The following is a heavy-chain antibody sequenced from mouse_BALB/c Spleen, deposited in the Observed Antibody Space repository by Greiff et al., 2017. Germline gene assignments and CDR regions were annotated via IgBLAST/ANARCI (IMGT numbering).Heavy chain of an antibody. CDR3: AKGTGTRYYYAMDY. J-gene: IGHJ4*01. CDR1: GYSITSDYA. Sequence: EVKLMESGPGLVKPSQSLSLTCTVTGYSITSDYAWNWIRQFPGNKLEWMGYISYSGSTSYNPSLKSRISITRDTSKNQFFLQLNSVTTEDTATYYCAKGTGTRYYYAMDYWGQGTSVTVSS. D-gene: IGHD4-1*01. V-gene: IGHV3-2*02. CDR2: ISYSGST.